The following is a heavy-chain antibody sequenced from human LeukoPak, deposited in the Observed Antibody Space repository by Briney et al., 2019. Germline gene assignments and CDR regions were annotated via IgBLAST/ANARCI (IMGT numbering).Heavy chain of an antibody. D-gene: IGHD3-10*01. V-gene: IGHV3-7*04. CDR2: IKRITSDI. J-gene: IGHJ4*02. CDR3: VWDRGYYGPDS. Sequence: GRSLRLACAAYAFTISIYWMRWVSQAPGEGLGWVSNIKRITSDIYYVDSVKGRLTISRDNAKNSLYLQMNSVRAEDTAMYYCVWDRGYYGPDSWGQGALVSVSS. CDR1: AFTISIYW.